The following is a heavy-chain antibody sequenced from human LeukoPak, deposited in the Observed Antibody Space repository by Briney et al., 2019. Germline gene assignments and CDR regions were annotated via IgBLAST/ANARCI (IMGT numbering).Heavy chain of an antibody. Sequence: SETLSLTCTVSGCSFSSYVWSWIRQPPGKGLEWIGYFYYSGSTSYNPSLKSGGTISVDTSKQQFSLKLRSVTAADTAVYYCARHGENSLYRFDYWGQGTLLTVSS. CDR1: GCSFSSYV. CDR3: ARHGENSLYRFDY. D-gene: IGHD3-10*01. J-gene: IGHJ4*02. CDR2: FYYSGST. V-gene: IGHV4-59*08.